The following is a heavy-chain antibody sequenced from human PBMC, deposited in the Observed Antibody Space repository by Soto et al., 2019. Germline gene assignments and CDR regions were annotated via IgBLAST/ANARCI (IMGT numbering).Heavy chain of an antibody. D-gene: IGHD6-13*01. CDR1: GFTFSDYG. J-gene: IGHJ5*01. CDR3: ARAGVSAAIQVEWFDS. Sequence: QVQLVESGGGVVQPGTSLRLSCTASGFTFSDYGIHWVRQAPGKGLEWVAVIWYDGSEKRYADSVKGRVTISRDNAKNTLYLEMNNLRAEDTAVYYCARAGVSAAIQVEWFDSWGQGTLVTVSS. CDR2: IWYDGSEK. V-gene: IGHV3-33*01.